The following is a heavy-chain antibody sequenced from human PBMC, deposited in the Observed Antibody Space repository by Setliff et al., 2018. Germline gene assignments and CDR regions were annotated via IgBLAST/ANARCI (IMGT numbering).Heavy chain of an antibody. CDR1: GGSFSGYY. J-gene: IGHJ4*02. CDR2: IYYSGST. V-gene: IGHV4-34*01. D-gene: IGHD3-16*02. Sequence: KPSETLSLTCGVYGGSFSGYYWSWIRQPPGKRLEWIGYIYYSGSTYYNPSLKSRVTISVDTSKNQFSLKLSSVTAADTAVYYCARGETTYYDYVWGSYRYWTGGYFDYWGQGTLVTVSS. CDR3: ARGETTYYDYVWGSYRYWTGGYFDY.